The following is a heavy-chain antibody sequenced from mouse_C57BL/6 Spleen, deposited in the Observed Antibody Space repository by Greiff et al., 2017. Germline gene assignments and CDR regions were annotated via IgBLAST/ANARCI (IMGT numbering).Heavy chain of an antibody. Sequence: EVKLMESGPELVKPGASVKISCKASGYSFTDYNMNWVKQSNGKSLEWIGVINPNYGTTSYNQKFKGKATLTVDQSSSTAYMQLNSLTSEDSAVYYCARALGYGSIYAMDYWGQGTSVTVSS. CDR3: ARALGYGSIYAMDY. V-gene: IGHV1-39*01. D-gene: IGHD1-1*01. CDR2: INPNYGTT. CDR1: GYSFTDYN. J-gene: IGHJ4*01.